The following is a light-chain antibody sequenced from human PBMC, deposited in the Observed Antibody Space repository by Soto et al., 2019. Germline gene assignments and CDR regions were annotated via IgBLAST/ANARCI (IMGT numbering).Light chain of an antibody. CDR2: GAS. CDR1: QSVSSSY. Sequence: EIVLTQSPGTLSLSPGERATLSCRASQSVSSSYLAWYQQIPGQAPRLLIYGASRRTTAIPDRFSGSGSGTDFTLTISRLEPDDFAVYYCQQYGSSVTFGGLTKVEI. CDR3: QQYGSSVT. J-gene: IGKJ4*01. V-gene: IGKV3-20*01.